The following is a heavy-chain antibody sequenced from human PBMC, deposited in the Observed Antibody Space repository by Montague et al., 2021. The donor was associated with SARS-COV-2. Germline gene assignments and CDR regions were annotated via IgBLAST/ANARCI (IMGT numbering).Heavy chain of an antibody. J-gene: IGHJ6*03. CDR3: ARDAGYCSSTSCQSGYYYYYMDV. D-gene: IGHD2-2*01. CDR2: ISYDGSNK. V-gene: IGHV3-30*04. CDR1: GFTFSSYA. Sequence: SLRLSCAASGFTFSSYAMHWVRQAPGKGLEWVAVISYDGSNKYYVDSVKGRFTISRDNSKNTLYLQMNSLRAEDTAVYYCARDAGYCSSTSCQSGYYYYYMDVWGQGTTVTVSS.